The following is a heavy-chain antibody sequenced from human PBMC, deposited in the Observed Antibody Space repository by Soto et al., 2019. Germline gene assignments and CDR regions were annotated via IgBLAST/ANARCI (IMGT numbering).Heavy chain of an antibody. D-gene: IGHD3-10*01. V-gene: IGHV3-7*01. J-gene: IGHJ3*01. CDR2: IKEDGSVT. CDR3: GTDQWGGAFDL. CDR1: DFTISPYW. Sequence: GGSLRLSCATSDFTISPYWMTWVRQTPGQGLEFVANIKEDGSVTNYVDSVKGRFTISRDNAKNSLYLQMNSLRAEDTAVYYCGTDQWGGAFDLWGRGTTVTVSS.